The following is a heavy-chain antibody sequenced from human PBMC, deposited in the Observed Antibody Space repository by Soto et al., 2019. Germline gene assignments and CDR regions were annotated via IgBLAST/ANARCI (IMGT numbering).Heavy chain of an antibody. CDR3: ARDGYCSSTSCYIHYYYMDV. CDR1: GYTFTSYG. V-gene: IGHV1-18*01. CDR2: ISAYNGNT. D-gene: IGHD2-2*03. J-gene: IGHJ6*03. Sequence: ASVKVSCKASGYTFTSYGISWVRQAPGQGLEWMGWISAYNGNTNYAQKLQGRVTMTTDTSTSTAYMELRSLRSDDTAVYYCARDGYCSSTSCYIHYYYMDVWGKGTTVTVSS.